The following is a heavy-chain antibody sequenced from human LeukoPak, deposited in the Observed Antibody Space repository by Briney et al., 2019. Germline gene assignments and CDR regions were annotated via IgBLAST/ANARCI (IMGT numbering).Heavy chain of an antibody. V-gene: IGHV4-4*02. CDR3: ATFPDFFGY. CDR2: IYHSGTT. J-gene: IGHJ4*02. Sequence: NWVRQPPGEGLQWIGEIYHSGTTNYNPSLKSRVTISLDKSKNQFSLKLSSVTAADTAVYYCATFPDFFGYWGQGNLVTVSS.